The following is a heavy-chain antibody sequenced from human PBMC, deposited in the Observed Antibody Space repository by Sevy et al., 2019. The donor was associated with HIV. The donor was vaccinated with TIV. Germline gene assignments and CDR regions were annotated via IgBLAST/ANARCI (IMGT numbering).Heavy chain of an antibody. CDR1: GFSFRTYA. CDR3: VKDVGVGSTRRYADY. J-gene: IGHJ4*02. CDR2: IWYDGSNE. D-gene: IGHD1-26*01. V-gene: IGHV3-33*06. Sequence: GGSLRLSCAASGFSFRTYAMHWVRQAPGKGLEWMAGIWYDGSNENHADSVKGRFTISRDNSKNTLYLQMNSLRAEDTAVYYCVKDVGVGSTRRYADYWGQGTLVTVSS.